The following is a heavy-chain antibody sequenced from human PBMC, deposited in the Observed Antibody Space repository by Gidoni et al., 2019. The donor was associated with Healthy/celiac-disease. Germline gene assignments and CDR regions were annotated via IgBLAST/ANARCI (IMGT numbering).Heavy chain of an antibody. CDR2: INHSGST. D-gene: IGHD6-19*01. CDR1: GASFSGYY. CDR3: ARGLDLKARAGIAVASY. V-gene: IGHV4-34*01. J-gene: IGHJ4*02. Sequence: QAQLQQWGAALLPPSDPPSLTCPVYGASFSGYYWSWIRQPPGKGLEWIGEINHSGSTNYNPSLKSRVTISVDTSKNQFSLKLSSVTAADTAVYYWARGLDLKARAGIAVASYWGQGTLVTVSS.